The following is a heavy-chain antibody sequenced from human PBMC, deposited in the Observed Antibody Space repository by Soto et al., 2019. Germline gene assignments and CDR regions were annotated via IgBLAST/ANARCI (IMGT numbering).Heavy chain of an antibody. J-gene: IGHJ4*02. CDR2: ISGSGDST. CDR1: GFSFSSYA. V-gene: IGHV3-23*01. CDR3: AQRATGTYFDY. D-gene: IGHD1-1*01. Sequence: EVQLLESGGGLVQPGGSLRLSCAASGFSFSSYAMNWVRQAPGKGLEWVSGISGSGDSTYYADSVKGRFTISRDNSKNTLYLQMNSLRAEDTAVYYCAQRATGTYFDYWGQGTLVTVSS.